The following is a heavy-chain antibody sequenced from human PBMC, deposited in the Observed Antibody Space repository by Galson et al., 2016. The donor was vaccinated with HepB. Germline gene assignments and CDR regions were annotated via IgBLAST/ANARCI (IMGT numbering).Heavy chain of an antibody. CDR3: ARDPLQYNYGSGPSWYFDL. CDR1: GGSLSGHY. D-gene: IGHD3-10*01. V-gene: IGHV4-34*01. J-gene: IGHJ2*01. Sequence: ETLSLTCGVSGGSLSGHYWNWIRQCPGKGLEWIGEITDSGSTNYTATLQGRLTMSVDTSNNQFSLNLISVTAADAALYYCARDPLQYNYGSGPSWYFDLWGRGTLVTVSS. CDR2: ITDSGST.